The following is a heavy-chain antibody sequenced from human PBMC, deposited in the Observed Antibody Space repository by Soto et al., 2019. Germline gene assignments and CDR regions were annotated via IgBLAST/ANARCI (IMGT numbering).Heavy chain of an antibody. V-gene: IGHV1-18*01. J-gene: IGHJ6*03. CDR3: ARIVDTAMVPYMDV. CDR1: GYTFTSYG. CDR2: ISAYNGNT. D-gene: IGHD5-18*01. Sequence: ASVKVSCKASGYTFTSYGISWVRQAPGQGLEWMGWISAYNGNTNYAQKLQGRVTMTTDTSTSTAYMELRSLRSDDTAVYYCARIVDTAMVPYMDVWGKGTTVTVYS.